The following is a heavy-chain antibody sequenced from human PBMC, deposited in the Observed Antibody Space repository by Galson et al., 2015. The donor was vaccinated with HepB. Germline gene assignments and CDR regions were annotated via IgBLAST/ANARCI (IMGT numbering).Heavy chain of an antibody. J-gene: IGHJ4*02. CDR3: ARGQVAVYFVY. CDR2: INSGGST. CDR1: GFTVSTNY. D-gene: IGHD6-19*01. Sequence: SLRLSCAASGFTVSTNYMTWVRQAPGKGLEWVSVINSGGSTYYADSVRGRFIISRDNSKNTVYLQMNSLRAEDTAVYYCARGQVAVYFVYWGQGTLVTVSS. V-gene: IGHV3-66*01.